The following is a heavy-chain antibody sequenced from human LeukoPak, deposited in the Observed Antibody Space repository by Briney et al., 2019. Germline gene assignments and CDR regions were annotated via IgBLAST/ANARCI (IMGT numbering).Heavy chain of an antibody. CDR3: ARRPHYYLDNSAR. D-gene: IGHD3-22*01. J-gene: IGHJ4*02. V-gene: IGHV4-39*01. CDR1: GDSVRTSNSY. Sequence: SETLSLTCTVSGDSVRTSNSYWGWIRQPPGKGLEWIGSMFYSGNTYYNPSLKSRVTISVDTSKNQLSLRLSSVTAADTAVYYCARRPHYYLDNSARWGQGTLVTVSS. CDR2: MFYSGNT.